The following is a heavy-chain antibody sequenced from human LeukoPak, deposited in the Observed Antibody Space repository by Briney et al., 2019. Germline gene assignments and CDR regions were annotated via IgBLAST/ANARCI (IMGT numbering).Heavy chain of an antibody. D-gene: IGHD5-12*01. CDR2: INAGNGNT. CDR3: ARGSGYSGYDPFDY. V-gene: IGHV1-3*01. CDR1: GYTFTSYA. J-gene: IGHJ4*02. Sequence: ASVKVSCKASGYTFTSYAMHWVRQAPGQRLEWMGWINAGNGNTKYSQKFQGRVTITRDTSASTAYMELSSLRSEDTAVYYCARGSGYSGYDPFDYWGQGTLVTVSS.